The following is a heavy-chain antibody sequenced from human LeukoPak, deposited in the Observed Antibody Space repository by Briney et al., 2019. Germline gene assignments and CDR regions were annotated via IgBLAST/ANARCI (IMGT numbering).Heavy chain of an antibody. Sequence: GGSLRLSCVASGFTFSTYGMTWVRQAPGKGLEWVSSISGNDEGTYYADSVKGRFTISRDNSKNTLYLQMNSLRAEDMAVYYCARGGTRGYSPVDYWGQGILVTVSS. CDR1: GFTFSTYG. CDR2: ISGNDEGT. J-gene: IGHJ4*02. D-gene: IGHD5-18*01. CDR3: ARGGTRGYSPVDY. V-gene: IGHV3-23*01.